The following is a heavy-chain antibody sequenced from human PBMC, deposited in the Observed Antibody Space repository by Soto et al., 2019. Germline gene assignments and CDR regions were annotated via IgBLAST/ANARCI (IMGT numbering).Heavy chain of an antibody. CDR1: GDSISSSSYF. D-gene: IGHD4-4*01. CDR3: ARRNPSSPYFDY. V-gene: IGHV4-39*01. J-gene: IGHJ4*02. CDR2: IYHSGTT. Sequence: QLQLQESGPGLVKPSETLSLTCTVSGDSISSSSYFWGWIRQPPGKGLEWIGSIYHSGTTYYNPSLKSPVTMSVDTSKNQFSLEVNSVTDADTAVYYCARRNPSSPYFDYWGRGTLVTVSS.